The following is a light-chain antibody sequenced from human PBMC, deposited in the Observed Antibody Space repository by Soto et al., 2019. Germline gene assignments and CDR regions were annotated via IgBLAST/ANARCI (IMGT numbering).Light chain of an antibody. V-gene: IGKV3-20*01. CDR1: QSVSSSY. CDR2: GTS. J-gene: IGKJ2*01. CDR3: QQYSSSGYT. Sequence: EIVLTQSPGTLSLSPGERATLSCRASQSVSSSYLAWYQQKPGQAPRLLIYGTSNRATGIPDRFSGSGSGTDFTRTISRLEPEDVAVDYCQQYSSSGYTVGQGTKLEIK.